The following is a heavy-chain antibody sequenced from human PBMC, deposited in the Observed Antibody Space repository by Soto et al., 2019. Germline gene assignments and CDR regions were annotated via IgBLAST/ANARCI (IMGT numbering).Heavy chain of an antibody. CDR2: ISGSGGST. CDR1: VFTFISYA. J-gene: IGHJ5*02. CDR3: AKDTRQGTSSNWFDP. Sequence: GGSLRLSCAASVFTFISYAMSWVRQAPGKGLEWDSAISGSGGSTYYADSVKGRFTISRDNSKNTLYLQMNSLRAEDTAVYYCAKDTRQGTSSNWFDPWGQGTLVTVSS. V-gene: IGHV3-23*01. D-gene: IGHD2-2*01.